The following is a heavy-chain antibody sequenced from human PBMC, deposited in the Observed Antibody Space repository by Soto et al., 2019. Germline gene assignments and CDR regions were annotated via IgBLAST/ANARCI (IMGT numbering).Heavy chain of an antibody. CDR2: IYYSGST. CDR1: GGSIRSNY. Sequence: SETLSLTCTVSGGSIRSNYWNWIRQPPGMGLEWIGYIYYSGSTNYNPSLKSRVTISVDTSKNQFSLKLTSVTAADTAVYYCARGYFNILTGYYTDYWGPGTLVTVSS. J-gene: IGHJ4*02. CDR3: ARGYFNILTGYYTDY. D-gene: IGHD3-9*01. V-gene: IGHV4-59*01.